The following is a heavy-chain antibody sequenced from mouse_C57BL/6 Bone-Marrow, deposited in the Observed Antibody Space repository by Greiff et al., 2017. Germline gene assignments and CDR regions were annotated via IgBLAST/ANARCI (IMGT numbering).Heavy chain of an antibody. CDR2: ISSGGDYI. CDR3: TRGELVFDY. J-gene: IGHJ2*01. V-gene: IGHV5-9-1*02. D-gene: IGHD4-1*01. CDR1: GFTFSSYA. Sequence: EVKVVESGEGLVKPGGSLKLSCAASGFTFSSYAMSWVRQTPEKRLEWVAYISSGGDYIYYADTVKGRFTISRDNARNTLYLQMSRLKSEDTAMYYCTRGELVFDYWGQGTTLTVSS.